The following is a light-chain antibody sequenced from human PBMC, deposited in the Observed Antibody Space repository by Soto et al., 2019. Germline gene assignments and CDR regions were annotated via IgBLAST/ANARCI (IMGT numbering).Light chain of an antibody. V-gene: IGKV3-20*01. CDR2: GAS. Sequence: EIVLTQSPGTLSLSPGERATLSCRASQSVSSSYLAWYQQKPGQAPRLLIYGASSRATCISDRFSGSGSGTDFTLTMSRLEPEDVAVYYCQQYGSSPPFTFGPGTKVDIK. J-gene: IGKJ3*01. CDR3: QQYGSSPPFT. CDR1: QSVSSSY.